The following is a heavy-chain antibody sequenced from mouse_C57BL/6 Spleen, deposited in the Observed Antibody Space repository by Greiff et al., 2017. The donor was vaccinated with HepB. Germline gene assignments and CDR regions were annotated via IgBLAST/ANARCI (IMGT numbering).Heavy chain of an antibody. CDR1: GYTFTSYW. D-gene: IGHD3-1*01. J-gene: IGHJ1*03. CDR3: ARSRSSGGYFDV. V-gene: IGHV1-64*01. CDR2: IHLNSGST. Sequence: QVQLKQPGAELVKPGASVKLSCKASGYTFTSYWMHWVKQRPGQGLEWIGMIHLNSGSTNYNEKFKSKATLTVDKSSSTAYMQLSSLTSEDSAVYYCARSRSSGGYFDVWGTGTTVTVSS.